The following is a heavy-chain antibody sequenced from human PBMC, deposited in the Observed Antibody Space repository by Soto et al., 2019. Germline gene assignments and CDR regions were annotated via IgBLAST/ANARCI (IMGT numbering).Heavy chain of an antibody. V-gene: IGHV1-69*02. CDR2: IIPILGIA. CDR3: ATAVDYGDSHY. CDR1: GGTFSSYT. D-gene: IGHD4-17*01. Sequence: QVQLVQSGAEVKKPGSSVKVSCKASGGTFSSYTISWVRQAPGQGLEWMGRIIPILGIANYAQKFQGRVTITADKSTSTAYMELSSLRSEDTAVYYCATAVDYGDSHYWGQGTLVTVSS. J-gene: IGHJ4*02.